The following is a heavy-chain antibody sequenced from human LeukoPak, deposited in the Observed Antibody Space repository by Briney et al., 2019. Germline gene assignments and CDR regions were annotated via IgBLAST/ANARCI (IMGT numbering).Heavy chain of an antibody. CDR3: ARIVPYGGYFDY. J-gene: IGHJ4*02. CDR1: GVSISSYY. CDR2: IYYSGST. Sequence: SETLSLTCTVSGVSISSYYWSWIRQPPGKGLEWIGYIYYSGSTNYNPSLKSRVTISVDTSKNQFSLKLSSVTAADTAVYYCARIVPYGGYFDYWGQGTLVTVSS. V-gene: IGHV4-59*01. D-gene: IGHD4-23*01.